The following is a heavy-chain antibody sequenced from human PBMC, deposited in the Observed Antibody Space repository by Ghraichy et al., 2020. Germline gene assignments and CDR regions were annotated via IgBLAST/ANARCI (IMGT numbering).Heavy chain of an antibody. CDR1: GDSVSTKRNT. Sequence: SQTLSLTCAISGDSVSTKRNTWNWIRQSPSRGLEWLGRTYYKSRWYYEYAVTVRGRITISPDTSKNQFSLQLNSVTPEDTAVYYCARGFLKTGFDNWGQGTLVTVSS. V-gene: IGHV6-1*01. CDR3: ARGFLKTGFDN. D-gene: IGHD2/OR15-2a*01. J-gene: IGHJ4*02. CDR2: TYYKSRWYY.